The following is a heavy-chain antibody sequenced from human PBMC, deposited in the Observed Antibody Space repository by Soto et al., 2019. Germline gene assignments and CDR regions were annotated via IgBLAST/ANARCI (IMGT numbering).Heavy chain of an antibody. CDR1: GGSISSYY. V-gene: IGHV4-59*08. J-gene: IGHJ4*02. Sequence: SETLSLTCTVSGGSISSYYWSWIRQPPGKGLEWIGYIYYSGSTNYNPSLKSRVTISVDTSKTQFSLKLGSVTAADAAVYYCARQSPGYSSGWYFDYWGQGTLVTVSS. CDR3: ARQSPGYSSGWYFDY. D-gene: IGHD6-19*01. CDR2: IYYSGST.